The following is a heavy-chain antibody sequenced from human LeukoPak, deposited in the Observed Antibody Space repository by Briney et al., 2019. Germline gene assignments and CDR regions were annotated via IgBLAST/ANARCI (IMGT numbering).Heavy chain of an antibody. CDR1: GGSFSGYY. J-gene: IGHJ5*02. V-gene: IGHV4-34*01. D-gene: IGHD2-2*02. CDR2: INHSGST. Sequence: SETLSLTCAVYGGSFSGYYWSWIRQPPGKGLEWIGEINHSGSTNYNPSLKSRVTISVDTSKNQFSLKLSSVTAADTAVYYCARGSPEGYCSSTSCYRGVWFDPWGQGTLVTVSS. CDR3: ARGSPEGYCSSTSCYRGVWFDP.